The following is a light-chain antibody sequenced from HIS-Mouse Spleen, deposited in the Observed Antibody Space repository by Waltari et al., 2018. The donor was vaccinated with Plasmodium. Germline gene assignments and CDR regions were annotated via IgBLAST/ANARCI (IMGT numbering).Light chain of an antibody. CDR1: QSVSSN. CDR3: QQYNNWSFT. CDR2: GAS. V-gene: IGKV3-15*01. Sequence: EIVMTQSPATLSVSPGERATLSCRASQSVSSNLAWYQQKPGQAPRLLIYGASTRATGIPARFSGSGSATEFPLTISSLQSEDFAVYYWQQYNNWSFTFGPGTKVDIK. J-gene: IGKJ3*01.